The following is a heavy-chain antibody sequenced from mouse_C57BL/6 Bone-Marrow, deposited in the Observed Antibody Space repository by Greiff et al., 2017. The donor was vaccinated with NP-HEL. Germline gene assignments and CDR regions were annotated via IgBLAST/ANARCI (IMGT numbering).Heavy chain of an antibody. J-gene: IGHJ2*01. V-gene: IGHV1-85*01. D-gene: IGHD1-1*01. Sequence: VQLQQSGPELVKPGASVKLSCKASGYTFTSYDINWVKQRPGQGLEWIGWIYPRDGSTQYNEKFKGKATLTVDTSSRTAYMELHSLTSEDSAVYFCARPYGSSSYYFDYWGQGTTLTVSS. CDR2: IYPRDGST. CDR3: ARPYGSSSYYFDY. CDR1: GYTFTSYD.